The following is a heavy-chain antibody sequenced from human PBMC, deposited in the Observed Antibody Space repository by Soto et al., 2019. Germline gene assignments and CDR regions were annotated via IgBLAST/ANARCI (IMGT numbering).Heavy chain of an antibody. CDR2: IIPIFGTA. CDR3: ARAHGSGSYLRNGY. V-gene: IGHV1-69*13. CDR1: GGTFSSYA. Sequence: ASVKVSCKASGGTFSSYAISWVRQAPGQGLEWMGGIIPIFGTANYAQKFQGRVTITADESTSTAYMELSSLRSEDTAVYYCARAHGSGSYLRNGYWGQGTLVTVSS. J-gene: IGHJ4*02. D-gene: IGHD3-10*01.